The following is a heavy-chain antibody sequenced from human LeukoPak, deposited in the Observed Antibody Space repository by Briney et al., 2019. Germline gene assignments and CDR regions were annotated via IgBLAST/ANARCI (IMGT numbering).Heavy chain of an antibody. J-gene: IGHJ3*02. V-gene: IGHV4-30-4*01. Sequence: SETLSLTCTVSGASIRSGDYYWSWIRQPPGKGLEWIGYIYDSGSTYYNPSLKSRITISVDTSENRFSLKLSSVTATDTAVYYCARNCSGGSCYGAFDIWGQGTMVTVSS. CDR3: ARNCSGGSCYGAFDI. CDR2: IYDSGST. CDR1: GASIRSGDYY. D-gene: IGHD2-15*01.